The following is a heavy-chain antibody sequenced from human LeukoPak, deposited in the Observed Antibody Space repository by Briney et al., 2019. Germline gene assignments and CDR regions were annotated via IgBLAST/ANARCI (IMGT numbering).Heavy chain of an antibody. CDR3: ARSIIRITIFGVVSPCGY. J-gene: IGHJ4*02. V-gene: IGHV1-46*01. D-gene: IGHD3-3*01. CDR2: INPSGGST. CDR1: GYTFTSYY. Sequence: ASVKVSCKASGYTFTSYYMHWVRQAPGQGLEWMGIINPSGGSTSYAQKFQGRVTMTRDTSTSTVYMELSSLRSEDTAVYYCARSIIRITIFGVVSPCGYWGQGTLVTVSS.